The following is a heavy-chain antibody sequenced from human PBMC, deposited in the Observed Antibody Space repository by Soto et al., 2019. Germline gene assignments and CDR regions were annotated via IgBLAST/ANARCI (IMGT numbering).Heavy chain of an antibody. CDR1: GVSISSCF. CDR3: ARIGSYHGPLDY. V-gene: IGHV4-59*01. D-gene: IGHD5-18*01. Sequence: SETLSLTCSVSGVSISSCFWSWIRQAPGRGLEWIGYTYHRGSTNYSPSLRSRVAISLDTSENQFSLKVNSVTAADTAVYYCARIGSYHGPLDYWGQGTPVTDSS. J-gene: IGHJ4*02. CDR2: TYHRGST.